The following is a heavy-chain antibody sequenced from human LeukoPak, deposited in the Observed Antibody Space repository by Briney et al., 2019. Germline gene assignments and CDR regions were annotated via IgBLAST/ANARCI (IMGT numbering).Heavy chain of an antibody. J-gene: IGHJ4*02. CDR3: ARHGPLYSSWYGAVDY. CDR1: GGSISSSSYY. CDR2: IYYSGST. V-gene: IGHV4-39*01. Sequence: SETLSLTCTVSGGSISSSSYYWGWIRQPPGKGLEWIGSIYYSGSTYYNPSLKSRVTISVDTSKNQFSLKLSSVTAADTAVYYCARHGPLYSSWYGAVDYWGRGTLVTVSS. D-gene: IGHD6-13*01.